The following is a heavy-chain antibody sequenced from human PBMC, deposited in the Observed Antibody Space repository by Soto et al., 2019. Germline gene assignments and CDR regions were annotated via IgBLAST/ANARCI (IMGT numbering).Heavy chain of an antibody. CDR3: AKGRSQYDYVWGSYRYSHYFDY. CDR1: GFTFSSYA. V-gene: IGHV3-23*01. CDR2: ISGSGGST. D-gene: IGHD3-16*02. Sequence: GGSLRLSCAAPGFTFSSYAMSWVRQAPGKGLEWVSAISGSGGSTYYADSVKGRFTISRDNSKNTLYLQMNSLRAEDTAVYYCAKGRSQYDYVWGSYRYSHYFDYWGQGTLVTVSS. J-gene: IGHJ4*02.